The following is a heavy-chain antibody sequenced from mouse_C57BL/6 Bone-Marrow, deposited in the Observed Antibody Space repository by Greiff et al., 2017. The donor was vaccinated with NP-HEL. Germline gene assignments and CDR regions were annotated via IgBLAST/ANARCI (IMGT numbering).Heavy chain of an antibody. V-gene: IGHV1-47*01. J-gene: IGHJ2*01. Sequence: QVQLQQSGAELVKPGASVKISCKASGYTFTTYPIEWMKQNHGKSLEWIGNFHPYNDDTKYNEKFKGKATLTVEKSSSTVYLELSRLTSDDSAVYYCARRYGNYGESPYFDYWGQGTTLTVSS. D-gene: IGHD2-10*02. CDR3: ARRYGNYGESPYFDY. CDR1: GYTFTTYP. CDR2: FHPYNDDT.